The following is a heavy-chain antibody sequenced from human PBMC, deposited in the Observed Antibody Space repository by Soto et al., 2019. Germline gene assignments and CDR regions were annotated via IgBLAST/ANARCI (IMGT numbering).Heavy chain of an antibody. CDR2: ISHSGGTT. D-gene: IGHD3-9*01. V-gene: IGHV3-23*01. J-gene: IGHJ3*01. CDR1: GFTFSTYA. CDR3: AKDRNDFAWYRSDPFEL. Sequence: EVQLLESGGALVQPGGSLTLSCAASGFTFSTYAMSWVRQGPRKGLEWVAGISHSGGTTYYVDSVKGRFTISRDNSRSTQFLQMNSLRPEDTAVYYCAKDRNDFAWYRSDPFELWGQGTMVTVSS.